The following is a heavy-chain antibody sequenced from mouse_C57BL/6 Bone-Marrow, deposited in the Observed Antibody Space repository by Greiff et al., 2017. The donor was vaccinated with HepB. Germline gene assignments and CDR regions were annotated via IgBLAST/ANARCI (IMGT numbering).Heavy chain of an antibody. J-gene: IGHJ2*01. V-gene: IGHV1-59*01. CDR2: IDPSDSYT. Sequence: QVQLQQPGAELVRPGTSVKLSCKASGYTFTSYWLHWVKQRPGQGLEWIGVIDPSDSYTNYNQKFKGKATLTVDTSSSKAYMQLSSLTSEASAVDYCARRKNGPDYWGQGTTLTVSS. CDR1: GYTFTSYW. CDR3: ARRKNGPDY.